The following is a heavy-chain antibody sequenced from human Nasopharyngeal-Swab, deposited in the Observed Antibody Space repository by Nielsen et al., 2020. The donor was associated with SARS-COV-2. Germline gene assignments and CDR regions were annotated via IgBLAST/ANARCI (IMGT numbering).Heavy chain of an antibody. CDR1: GFTFSDSA. V-gene: IGHV3-73*01. CDR2: IRSKGNNYAT. Sequence: GESLKISCAASGFTFSDSAIHWVRQASGEGLEWVARIRSKGNNYATAYSASVKGRFIITRDDSKNTLYLQMNSLKIEDTALYYCTETGLWFGELESWGQGTLVTVSS. J-gene: IGHJ5*02. D-gene: IGHD3-10*01. CDR3: TETGLWFGELES.